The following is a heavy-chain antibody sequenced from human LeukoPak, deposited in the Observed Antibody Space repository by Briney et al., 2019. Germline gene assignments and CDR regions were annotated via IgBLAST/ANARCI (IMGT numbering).Heavy chain of an antibody. CDR1: GGSISSSSYY. D-gene: IGHD3-3*01. CDR3: ARAHYDFWSGKTSRYNDAFDI. Sequence: SETLSLTCTVSGGSISSSSYYWGWIRQPPGKGLEWIGSIYYSGSTYYNPSLKSRVTISVDTSKNQFSLKLSSVTAADTAVYYCARAHYDFWSGKTSRYNDAFDIWGQGTMVTVSS. J-gene: IGHJ3*02. CDR2: IYYSGST. V-gene: IGHV4-39*07.